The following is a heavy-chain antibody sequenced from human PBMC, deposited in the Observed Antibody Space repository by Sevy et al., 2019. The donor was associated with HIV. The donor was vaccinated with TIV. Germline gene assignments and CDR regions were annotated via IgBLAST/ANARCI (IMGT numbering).Heavy chain of an antibody. CDR2: ISGSGTRT. CDR1: GFSFDSYG. Sequence: GGSLRLSCAVSGFSFDSYGMTWVRQAPGKGLEWVSGISGSGTRTYYADSVKGRFSISRDNSKNRLYLQMNSLRSEDNAMYYWGKGGGGHYDPDEIGYYFYYYNMDVWGKGTTVTVSS. CDR3: GKGGGGHYDPDEIGYYFYYYNMDV. J-gene: IGHJ6*03. D-gene: IGHD3-22*01. V-gene: IGHV3-23*01.